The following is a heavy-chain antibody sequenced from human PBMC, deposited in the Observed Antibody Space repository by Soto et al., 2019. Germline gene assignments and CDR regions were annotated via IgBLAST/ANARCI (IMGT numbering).Heavy chain of an antibody. D-gene: IGHD6-19*01. V-gene: IGHV5-10-1*01. CDR1: GYSFTSYW. J-gene: IGHJ6*02. CDR2: IDPSDSYT. CDR3: ARRAVAGSSTEYYNYYYGMDV. Sequence: HGESLKISCKGSGYSFTSYWIYWVRQMPGKGLEWMGRIDPSDSYTNYSPSFQGHVTMSADKSISTAFLQWSSLKASDTAMYYCARRAVAGSSTEYYNYYYGMDVWGQGTAVTVSS.